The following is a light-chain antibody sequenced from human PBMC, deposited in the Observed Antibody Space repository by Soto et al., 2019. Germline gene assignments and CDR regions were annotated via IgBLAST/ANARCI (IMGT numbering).Light chain of an antibody. CDR2: WPS. CDR1: LSVLYSFNNRYS. CDR3: HQYYRTMYN. V-gene: IGKV4-1*01. J-gene: IGKJ2*01. Sequence: DIVITQSPDSLAVSLGVRATINCKSSLSVLYSFNNRYSLAWYHQKPGMHPKLRIYWPSSRTSGVTDRFSGGGSGTDFTLTIRSPKAEDVAIYYCHQYYRTMYNFRQGTKVDIK.